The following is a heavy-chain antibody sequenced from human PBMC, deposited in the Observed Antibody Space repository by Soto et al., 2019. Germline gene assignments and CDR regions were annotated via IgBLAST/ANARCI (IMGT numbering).Heavy chain of an antibody. V-gene: IGHV3-30*02. D-gene: IGHD2-2*01. J-gene: IGHJ6*02. CDR3: AKNKFCSSTSCHYYGMDV. CDR2: IPHDGTNK. Sequence: GGSLRLSXAASGFTFSSYGMHWVRQAPGKGLEWVAVIPHDGTNKYYGDSVKGRFTISRDDSKNTLYLQMNSLRAEDTAVYYCAKNKFCSSTSCHYYGMDVWGQGTTVTVSS. CDR1: GFTFSSYG.